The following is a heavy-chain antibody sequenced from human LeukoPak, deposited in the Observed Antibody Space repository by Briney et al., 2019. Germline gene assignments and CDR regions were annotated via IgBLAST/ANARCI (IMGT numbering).Heavy chain of an antibody. CDR3: ARAPSPGVLDY. D-gene: IGHD2-2*01. V-gene: IGHV3-7*01. CDR2: IKPDGSEK. J-gene: IGHJ4*02. Sequence: GGSLRLSCAASGFTFSSYSMNWVRQAPGKGLEWVANIKPDGSEKYYVDSLRGRFTVSRDNAKNSLYLQMNSLRAGDTAVYYCARAPSPGVLDYWGQGTLVTVSS. CDR1: GFTFSSYS.